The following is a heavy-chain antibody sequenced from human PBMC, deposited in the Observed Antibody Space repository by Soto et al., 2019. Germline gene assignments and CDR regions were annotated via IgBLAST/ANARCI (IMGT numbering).Heavy chain of an antibody. J-gene: IGHJ6*02. Sequence: SETLSLTCAVYGGSFSGYYCSWIRQPPGKGLEWIGEINHSGSTNYNPSLKSRVTISVDTSKNQFSLKLSSVTAADTAVYYCARARTACMMVYYYYVMDVWAQGTTVTVSS. CDR3: ARARTACMMVYYYYVMDV. CDR1: GGSFSGYY. V-gene: IGHV4-34*01. CDR2: INHSGST. D-gene: IGHD5-18*01.